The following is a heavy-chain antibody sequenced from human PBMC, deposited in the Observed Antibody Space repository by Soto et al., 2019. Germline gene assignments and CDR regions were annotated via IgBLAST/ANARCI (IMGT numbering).Heavy chain of an antibody. V-gene: IGHV1-46*01. Sequence: QVQLVQSGAEVKKPGASVKVSCKASGYTFTSYYMHWVRQAPGQGLEWMGIINPSGGSTSYAQKFQGRVTMTRDTSTSTVYVELSSLRSEDTAVYYCARVSSSRGFDIWGQGTMVTVSS. CDR3: ARVSSSRGFDI. J-gene: IGHJ3*02. D-gene: IGHD6-6*01. CDR1: GYTFTSYY. CDR2: INPSGGST.